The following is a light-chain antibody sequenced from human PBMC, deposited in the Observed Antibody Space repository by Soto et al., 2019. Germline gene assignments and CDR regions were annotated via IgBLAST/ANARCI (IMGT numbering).Light chain of an antibody. CDR2: EGS. CDR3: CSYTGSSTSYV. J-gene: IGLJ1*01. CDR1: SSDVGSYNL. Sequence: HSALTQPASVSGSPGQSITISCTGTSSDVGSYNLVSWYQQHPGKAPKLMIYEGSKRPSGVSNRFSGSKSGNTASLTISGLQAEDEADYYCCSYTGSSTSYVFGTGTTVTVL. V-gene: IGLV2-23*01.